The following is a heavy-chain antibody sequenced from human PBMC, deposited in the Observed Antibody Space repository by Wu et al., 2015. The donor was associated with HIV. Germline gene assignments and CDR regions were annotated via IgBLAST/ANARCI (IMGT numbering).Heavy chain of an antibody. CDR3: ARDPQEVSGWYTH. CDR1: GGTFTNYA. Sequence: QVQLVQSGAEVKKPGSSVKVSCMASGGTFTNYAISWVRQAPGQGLEWMGGIIPIFDTPVYAQKFQGRVTITTDESTNTVYMELSRLRFGDSAVYYCARDPQEVSGWYTHWGQGTLVTVSS. J-gene: IGHJ4*02. V-gene: IGHV1-69*05. D-gene: IGHD6-19*01. CDR2: IIPIFDTP.